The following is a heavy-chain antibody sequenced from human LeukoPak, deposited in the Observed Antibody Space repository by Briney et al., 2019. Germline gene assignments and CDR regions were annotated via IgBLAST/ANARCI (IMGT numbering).Heavy chain of an antibody. CDR1: GYRFTCIW. CDR2: IYPGDSDT. J-gene: IGHJ4*02. V-gene: IGHV5-51*01. Sequence: GESLKISCKSSGYRFTCIWIGLVRQMPGKGLEWMAIIYPGDSDTRYGPSFQGQVTISADKSINTACLQWSNLKASDTAMYYCTGHGPERAYSEINFWGQGTLVTVSS. D-gene: IGHD4-11*01. CDR3: TGHGPERAYSEINF.